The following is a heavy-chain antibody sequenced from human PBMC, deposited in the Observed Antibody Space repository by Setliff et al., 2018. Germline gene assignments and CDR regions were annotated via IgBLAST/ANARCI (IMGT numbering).Heavy chain of an antibody. CDR1: GYSFTVFG. CDR3: VRGQGPRTVVAIPFDH. CDR2: ISPYYGNT. J-gene: IGHJ4*02. D-gene: IGHD3-22*01. Sequence: ASVKVSCKTSGYSFTVFGISWVRQAPGQGLEWMGWISPYYGNTNYAQQFQGRVTMTTDTSTTTAYMELTSLTSDDTALYYCVRGQGPRTVVAIPFDHWGQGTLVTGSA. V-gene: IGHV1-18*01.